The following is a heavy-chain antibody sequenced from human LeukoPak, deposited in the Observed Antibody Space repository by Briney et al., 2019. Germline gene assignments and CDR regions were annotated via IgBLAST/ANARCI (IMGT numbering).Heavy chain of an antibody. CDR2: INHSGST. Sequence: SETLSLTCAVYGGSFSGYYWSWIRQPPGKGLEWIGEINHSGSTNYNPSLKSRVTISVDTSKNQFSLKLSSVTATDTAVYYGTRGATSFYYFDQWAQGTPVTVSS. J-gene: IGHJ4*02. V-gene: IGHV4-34*01. CDR1: GGSFSGYY. D-gene: IGHD2-2*01. CDR3: TRGATSFYYFDQ.